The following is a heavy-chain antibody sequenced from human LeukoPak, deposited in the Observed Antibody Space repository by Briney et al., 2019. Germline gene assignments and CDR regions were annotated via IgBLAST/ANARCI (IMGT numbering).Heavy chain of an antibody. J-gene: IGHJ4*02. CDR3: ARGSRRSYGGNTHFDY. D-gene: IGHD4/OR15-4a*01. V-gene: IGHV3-7*04. CDR2: IKQDGSEK. Sequence: GGSLRLSCAASGSTFSSYWMSWVRQAPGEGLEWVANIKQDGSEKYYVDSVKGRFTISRDNAKNSLYLQMNSLRAEDTAVYYCARGSRRSYGGNTHFDYWGQGTLVTVSS. CDR1: GSTFSSYW.